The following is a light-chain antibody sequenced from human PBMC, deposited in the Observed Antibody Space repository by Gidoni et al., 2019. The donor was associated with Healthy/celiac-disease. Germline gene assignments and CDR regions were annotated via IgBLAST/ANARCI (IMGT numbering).Light chain of an antibody. CDR1: QSLLHSNGYHY. CDR2: LGS. J-gene: IGKJ1*01. V-gene: IGKV2-28*01. CDR3: MQALQTPPT. Sequence: DSGRTQSPRSLPVTPGEPASLCCRSSQSLLHSNGYHYLEWYLQKPGQSPQLLIYLGSNRASGVPDRFSGSGSGTDFTLKISRVEAEDVGVYYCMQALQTPPTFGQGTKVEIK.